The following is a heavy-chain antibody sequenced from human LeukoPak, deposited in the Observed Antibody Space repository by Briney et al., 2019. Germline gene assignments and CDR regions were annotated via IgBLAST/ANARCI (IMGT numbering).Heavy chain of an antibody. J-gene: IGHJ3*02. CDR3: ARDLGYGEDAFDI. Sequence: ASVKVSCKASGFTFTRYDINWVRQAPGQGLEWMGWISAYNGNTNYAQKLQGRVTMTTDTSTSTAYMELRSLRSDDTAVYYCARDLGYGEDAFDIWGQGTMVTVSS. D-gene: IGHD4-17*01. V-gene: IGHV1-18*01. CDR1: GFTFTRYD. CDR2: ISAYNGNT.